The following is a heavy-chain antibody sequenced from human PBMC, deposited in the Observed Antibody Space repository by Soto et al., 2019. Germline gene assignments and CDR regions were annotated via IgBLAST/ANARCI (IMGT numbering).Heavy chain of an antibody. CDR1: GFIFTDYY. V-gene: IGHV3-11*01. CDR2: ISSDGRDI. D-gene: IGHD1-26*01. Sequence: QVLLVESGGGLVRPGGSLRLSCSASGFIFTDYYMTWIRQAPGKGLEWVSHISSDGRDIYYADSMEGRLSVSRDNSENSSFLQMDSLRAEYTAVYYCARLGSLGHPYYYAVDVWGQGTPVTVSS. J-gene: IGHJ6*02. CDR3: ARLGSLGHPYYYAVDV.